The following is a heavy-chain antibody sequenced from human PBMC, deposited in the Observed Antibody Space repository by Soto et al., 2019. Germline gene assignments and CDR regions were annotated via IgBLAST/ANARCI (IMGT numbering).Heavy chain of an antibody. Sequence: QITLKESGPTLVNPTQTRTLTCTFAGFSLSTTGAGVGWIRQPQGKALEWLAVIYWNDDKSYSPSLKSRLTISKDTSKKQVVLTMMNMAPVDTGTYYCAQVDDVAALFAYLGQGTLVTVSS. V-gene: IGHV2-5*01. CDR3: AQVDDVAALFAY. J-gene: IGHJ4*02. CDR2: IYWNDDK. D-gene: IGHD6-6*01. CDR1: GFSLSTTGAG.